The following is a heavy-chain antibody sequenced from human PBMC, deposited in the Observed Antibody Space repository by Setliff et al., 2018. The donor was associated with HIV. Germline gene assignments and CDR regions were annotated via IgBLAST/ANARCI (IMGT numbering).Heavy chain of an antibody. CDR2: INHSGST. D-gene: IGHD5-12*01. J-gene: IGHJ4*02. V-gene: IGHV4-38-2*01. CDR1: GYSISSGYY. CDR3: ARMYSGYDWSPAGARTRYFDY. Sequence: SETLSLTCAVSGYSISSGYYWGWIRQPPGKGLEWIGSINHSGSTYYNPSLKSRVTISVDTSKNQFSLKLSSVTAADTAVYYCARMYSGYDWSPAGARTRYFDYWGQGTLVTVSS.